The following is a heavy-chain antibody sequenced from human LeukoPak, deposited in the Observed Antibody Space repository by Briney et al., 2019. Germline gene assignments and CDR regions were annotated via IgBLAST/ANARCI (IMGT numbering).Heavy chain of an antibody. D-gene: IGHD5-24*01. V-gene: IGHV3-23*01. CDR3: AILTRRDGNNPFDY. J-gene: IGHJ4*02. CDR2: ISGSGGST. Sequence: GGSLRLSCAASGFTFISYAMSWVRQAPGKGLEWVSGISGSGGSTYYADSVKDRFTISRDNSKNTLSLQVNSLRAEDTAVYYCAILTRRDGNNPFDYWGQGTLVTVSS. CDR1: GFTFISYA.